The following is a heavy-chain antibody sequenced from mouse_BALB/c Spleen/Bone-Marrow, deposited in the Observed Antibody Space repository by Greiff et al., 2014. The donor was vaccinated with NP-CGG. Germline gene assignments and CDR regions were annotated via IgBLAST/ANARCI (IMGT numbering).Heavy chain of an antibody. V-gene: IGHV3-8*02. Sequence: EVKLEESGPSLVKPSQTLSLTCSVTGDSITSGYWNWIRKFPGNKLEYMGYISYSGSTYCNPSLKSRISITRDTSKNQYYLQLNSVTTEDTATYYCARSRDYYGNSLDYWGQGTTLTVSS. CDR2: ISYSGST. CDR1: GDSITSGY. J-gene: IGHJ2*01. D-gene: IGHD2-1*01. CDR3: ARSRDYYGNSLDY.